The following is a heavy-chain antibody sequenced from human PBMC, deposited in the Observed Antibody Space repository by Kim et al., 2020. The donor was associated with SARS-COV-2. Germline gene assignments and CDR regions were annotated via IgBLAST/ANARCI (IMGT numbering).Heavy chain of an antibody. Sequence: ASVKVSCNASGYTFSDAGISWVRQAPGQGLEWMGWISGYNGNTNYAQKVEDGVTMTTDTATSTAYLELRTLTSDDTAVYYCARDLLQSLDVWGQGTTVTVSS. CDR2: ISGYNGNT. D-gene: IGHD4-4*01. CDR1: GYTFSDAG. V-gene: IGHV1-18*01. CDR3: ARDLLQSLDV. J-gene: IGHJ6*02.